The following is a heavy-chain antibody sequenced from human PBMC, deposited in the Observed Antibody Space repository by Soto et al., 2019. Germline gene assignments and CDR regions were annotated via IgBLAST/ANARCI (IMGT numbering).Heavy chain of an antibody. CDR2: IIPIFGTA. V-gene: IGHV1-69*13. Sequence: GASVKVSCKASGGTFSGYAISWVRQAPGQGLEWMGGIIPIFGTANYAQKFQGRVTITADESTSTAYMELSSLRSEDTAVYYFARDGDGYNGEYYYYGMDVWGQGTKVTVSS. D-gene: IGHD2-8*01. CDR1: GGTFSGYA. CDR3: ARDGDGYNGEYYYYGMDV. J-gene: IGHJ6*02.